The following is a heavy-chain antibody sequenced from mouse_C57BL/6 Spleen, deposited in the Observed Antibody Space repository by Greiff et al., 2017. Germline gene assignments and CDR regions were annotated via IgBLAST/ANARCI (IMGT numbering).Heavy chain of an antibody. J-gene: IGHJ4*01. V-gene: IGHV3-6*01. D-gene: IGHD1-1*01. CDR1: GYSITSGYY. Sequence: ESGPGLVKPSQSLSLTCSVTGYSITSGYYSNWIRPFPGNKLEWMGYISYDGSNNYNPSLKNRFSISRDTFKNQFFLKLNSVTTEDTATCYCAREATVVPLHAMGDWGHGSPVT. CDR3: AREATVVPLHAMGD. CDR2: ISYDGSN.